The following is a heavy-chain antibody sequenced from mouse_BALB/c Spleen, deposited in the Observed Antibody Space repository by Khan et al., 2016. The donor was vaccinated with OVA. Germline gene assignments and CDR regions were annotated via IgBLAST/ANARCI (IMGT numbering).Heavy chain of an antibody. V-gene: IGHV3-2*02. J-gene: IGHJ2*01. CDR2: IRYSGRT. D-gene: IGHD1-1*01. CDR1: GYSITSDYA. Sequence: EVQLQESGPGLVKPSQSLSLTCTVTGYSITSDYAWNWIRQFPGNKLEWVGYIRYSGRTSYNPSFKSRISITRDTSSNQFFLQLSSVTSEDTATYYWARSVTITTVVATDFDYWGQGTTLTVSS. CDR3: ARSVTITTVVATDFDY.